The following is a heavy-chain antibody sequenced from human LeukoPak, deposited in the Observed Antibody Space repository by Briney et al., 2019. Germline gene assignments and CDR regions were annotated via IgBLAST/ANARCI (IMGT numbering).Heavy chain of an antibody. CDR3: ARDPGYSSGLRWFDP. Sequence: PSETLSLTCTVSGGSISSYYWSWIRQPAGKGLEWVGRIYTSGSTNYNPSLKSRVTMSVDTSKNQFSLKLSSVTAADTAVYYCARDPGYSSGLRWFDPWGQGTLVTVSS. D-gene: IGHD6-19*01. V-gene: IGHV4-4*07. CDR1: GGSISSYY. CDR2: IYTSGST. J-gene: IGHJ5*02.